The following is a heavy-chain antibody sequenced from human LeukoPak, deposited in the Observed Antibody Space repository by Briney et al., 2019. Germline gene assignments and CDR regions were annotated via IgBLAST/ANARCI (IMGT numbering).Heavy chain of an antibody. CDR3: ARHGSSYSFDY. CDR1: GGSVGSYY. CDR2: VYYGGSA. V-gene: IGHV4-59*08. Sequence: SETLSLSCTVSGGSVGSYYWSWIRQSPGKGLEWIGYVYYGGSANYNPSLKSRATISIDRSKNQFSLKLSSLTAADTAVYYCARHGSSYSFDYWGQGTLVTVSS. J-gene: IGHJ4*02. D-gene: IGHD6-13*01.